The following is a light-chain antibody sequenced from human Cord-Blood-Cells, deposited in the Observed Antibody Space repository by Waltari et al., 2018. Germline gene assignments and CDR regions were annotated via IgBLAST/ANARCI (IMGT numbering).Light chain of an antibody. CDR1: SSTIGAGYD. CDR3: QSYDSSLSGWV. Sequence: QSVLTQPPSVSGAPGQRVTISCTGSSSTIGAGYDVHWYQQLPGTAPKLLIYDNISRPSGVPDRFAGCKSGTSASLAITGLQAEDEADYYCQSYDSSLSGWVFGGGTKLTVL. CDR2: DNI. J-gene: IGLJ3*02. V-gene: IGLV1-40*01.